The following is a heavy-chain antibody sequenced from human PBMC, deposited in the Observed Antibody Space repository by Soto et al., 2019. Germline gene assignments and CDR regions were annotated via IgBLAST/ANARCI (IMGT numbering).Heavy chain of an antibody. Sequence: GESLKISCKGSGYSFTSYWIGWVRQMPGKGLEWMGIIYPGDSDTRYSPSFQGQVTISADKSISTAYLQWSSLKASDTAMYYCARRQGAVVRDQCFDYWGQGTLVTVSS. J-gene: IGHJ4*02. CDR1: GYSFTSYW. D-gene: IGHD6-19*01. V-gene: IGHV5-51*01. CDR3: ARRQGAVVRDQCFDY. CDR2: IYPGDSDT.